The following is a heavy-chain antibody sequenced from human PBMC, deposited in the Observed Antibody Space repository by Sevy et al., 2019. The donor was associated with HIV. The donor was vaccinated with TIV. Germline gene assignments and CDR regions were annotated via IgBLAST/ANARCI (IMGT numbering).Heavy chain of an antibody. J-gene: IGHJ4*02. V-gene: IGHV1-2*02. CDR3: GTQYSYDY. CDR2: INSNSGAI. CDR1: GHTFSDYY. Sequence: ASVKVSCKASGHTFSDYYIQWVRQAPGRGLEWMGWINSNSGAISYAQKFRDRVTMTSDTSISTAYMGLSRLRSDDTAVYYCGTQYSYDYWGQGTLGTVSS. D-gene: IGHD4-4*01.